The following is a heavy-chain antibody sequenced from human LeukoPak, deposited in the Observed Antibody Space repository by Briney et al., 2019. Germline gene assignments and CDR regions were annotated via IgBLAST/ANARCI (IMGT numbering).Heavy chain of an antibody. Sequence: GGSLRLSCAASGFTFDDYAMHWVRQAPGKGLEWVSGISWNSGSIGYADSVKGRFTISRDNAKNSLYLQMNSLRAEDTALYYRAKDNGPTLWDYFDYWGQGTLVTVSS. CDR1: GFTFDDYA. J-gene: IGHJ4*02. CDR3: AKDNGPTLWDYFDY. D-gene: IGHD4-17*01. V-gene: IGHV3-9*01. CDR2: ISWNSGSI.